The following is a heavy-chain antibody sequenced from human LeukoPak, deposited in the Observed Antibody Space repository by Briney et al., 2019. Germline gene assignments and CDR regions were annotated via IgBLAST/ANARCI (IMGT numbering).Heavy chain of an antibody. CDR2: IYYSGST. CDR3: ARSIIDYDSSGYFFDY. Sequence: PSETLSLTCTVSGGSISSGDYYWSWIRQPPGKGLEWIGYIYYSGSTYYNPSLKSRVTISVDTSKNQFSLKLSSVTAADTAVYYRARSIIDYDSSGYFFDYWGQGTLVTVSS. D-gene: IGHD3-22*01. J-gene: IGHJ4*02. V-gene: IGHV4-30-4*01. CDR1: GGSISSGDYY.